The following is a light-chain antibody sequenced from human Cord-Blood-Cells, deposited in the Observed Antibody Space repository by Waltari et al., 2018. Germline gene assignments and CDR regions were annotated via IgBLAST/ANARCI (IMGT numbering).Light chain of an antibody. CDR3: QQYYSTPPLT. Sequence: DIVMTQSPDSLAVSLGERATINCKSSQSVLYSSNNKNYLAWYQQKPGQPPKLLIYWASTXXXXXXXXFSGSGSGTXFTLTISSLQAEDVAVYYCQQYYSTPPLTFGGGTKVEIK. CDR1: QSVLYSSNNKNY. J-gene: IGKJ4*01. CDR2: WAS. V-gene: IGKV4-1*01.